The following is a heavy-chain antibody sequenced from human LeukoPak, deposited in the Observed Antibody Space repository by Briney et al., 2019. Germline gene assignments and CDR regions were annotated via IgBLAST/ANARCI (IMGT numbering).Heavy chain of an antibody. D-gene: IGHD6-6*01. Sequence: ASVKVSCKASGYTFTSYGISWVRQAPGQGLEWMGWISTYNGNTIFAQKLQGRVTMTTDTSTSTAYMELRSLRSDDPAVYYCARAYGSSSGPDYWGQGTLVTVSS. J-gene: IGHJ4*02. V-gene: IGHV1-18*01. CDR3: ARAYGSSSGPDY. CDR2: ISTYNGNT. CDR1: GYTFTSYG.